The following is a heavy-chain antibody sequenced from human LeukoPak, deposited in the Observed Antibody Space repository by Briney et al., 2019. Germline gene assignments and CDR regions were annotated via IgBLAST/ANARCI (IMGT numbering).Heavy chain of an antibody. CDR1: GYTFTSYA. CDR3: ARDDPRSGRGAFDI. V-gene: IGHV1-3*01. D-gene: IGHD6-19*01. J-gene: IGHJ3*02. CDR2: INAGNGNT. Sequence: VSVKVSCKASGYTFTSYAMHWVRQAPGQRLEWMGWINAGNGNTKYSQKFQGRVTITRDTSASTAYMELSSLRSEDTAVYYCARDDPRSGRGAFDIWGQGTMVTVSS.